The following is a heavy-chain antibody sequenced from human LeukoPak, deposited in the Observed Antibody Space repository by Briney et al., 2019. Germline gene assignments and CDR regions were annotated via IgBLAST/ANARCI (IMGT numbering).Heavy chain of an antibody. CDR1: GFNFGSYS. Sequence: GGSLRLSCAASGFNFGSYSMTWVRQAPGKGLEWVSVISADSATTFYADSVKGRFTISRDNAKNTVFLQMSSLRVEDTALYYCARKSASGNYPLDYWGQGTLVTVSS. D-gene: IGHD3-10*01. CDR3: ARKSASGNYPLDY. CDR2: ISADSATT. V-gene: IGHV3-23*01. J-gene: IGHJ4*02.